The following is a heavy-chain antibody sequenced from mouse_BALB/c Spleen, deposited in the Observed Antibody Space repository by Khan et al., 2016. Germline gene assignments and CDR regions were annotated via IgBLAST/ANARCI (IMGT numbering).Heavy chain of an antibody. CDR2: IYPGGGYT. CDR3: ARFYYGSSYWYFDV. V-gene: IGHV1-63*02. J-gene: IGHJ1*01. CDR1: GYTFTNYW. Sequence: QVQLQQSGAELVRPGTSVKISCKASGYTFTNYWLGWVKQRPGHGLEWIGDIYPGGGYTNYNEKFKGKATLTADTSSSTAYMQLSSLTSDDSAVYFGARFYYGSSYWYFDVGGAGTTVTVSA. D-gene: IGHD1-1*01.